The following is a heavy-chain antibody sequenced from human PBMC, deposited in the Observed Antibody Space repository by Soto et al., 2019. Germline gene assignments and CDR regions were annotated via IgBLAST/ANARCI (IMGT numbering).Heavy chain of an antibody. CDR3: ARWSAIVGGAEALDV. V-gene: IGHV1-18*01. CDR2: LSAYNGDT. D-gene: IGHD1-26*01. CDR1: GYTFINYG. Sequence: QVQLVQSGAEVKKPGASVRVSCKTSGYTFINYGITWVRQAPGQGLEWMGWLSAYNGDTSSSEKLQDRFTMTTDTATNTVYMELRSLTSDATAVYYCARWSAIVGGAEALDVWGQGTMVIVSS. J-gene: IGHJ3*01.